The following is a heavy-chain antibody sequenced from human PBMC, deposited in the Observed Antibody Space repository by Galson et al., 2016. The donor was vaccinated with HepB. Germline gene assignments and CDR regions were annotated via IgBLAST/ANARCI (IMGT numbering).Heavy chain of an antibody. J-gene: IGHJ4*02. Sequence: CAISGDSVSSDSVAWNWIRQSPSRGLEWLGRTFYRSKWYTEYAVSVRSRLTISPDTSKNQFSLQLTSVTPEDTAVYYCARGLPGFYFSSWGQGTLVTVSS. D-gene: IGHD2-15*01. CDR3: ARGLPGFYFSS. V-gene: IGHV6-1*01. CDR2: TFYRSKWYT. CDR1: GDSVSSDSVA.